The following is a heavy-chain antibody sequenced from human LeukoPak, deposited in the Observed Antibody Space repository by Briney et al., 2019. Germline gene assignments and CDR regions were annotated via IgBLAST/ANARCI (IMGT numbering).Heavy chain of an antibody. V-gene: IGHV1-18*01. Sequence: ASVKVSCKASGYTFTSYGISWVRQAPGQGLEWMGWISAYNGNTNYAQKLQGRVTMTTDTSTSTAYMELRSLRSDDTAVYYYARVGSGPYYYYGMDVWGQGTTVTVSS. CDR3: ARVGSGPYYYYGMDV. J-gene: IGHJ6*02. CDR2: ISAYNGNT. D-gene: IGHD1-14*01. CDR1: GYTFTSYG.